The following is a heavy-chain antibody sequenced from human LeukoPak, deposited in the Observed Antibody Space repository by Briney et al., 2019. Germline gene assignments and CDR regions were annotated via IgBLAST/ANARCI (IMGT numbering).Heavy chain of an antibody. CDR2: INPNSGGT. D-gene: IGHD3-16*01. J-gene: IGHJ6*03. CDR3: ARVLGFTSGYYYYMDV. V-gene: IGHV1-2*02. CDR1: GYTFTGYY. Sequence: ASVKVSCKASGYTFTGYYMHWVRQAPGQGLEWMGWINPNSGGTNYAQKFQGRVTMTRGTSISTAYMELSRLRSDDTAVYYCARVLGFTSGYYYYMDVWGKGTTVTVSS.